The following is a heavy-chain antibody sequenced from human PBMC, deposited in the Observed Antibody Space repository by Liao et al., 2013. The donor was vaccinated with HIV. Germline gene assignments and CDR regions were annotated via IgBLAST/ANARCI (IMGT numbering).Heavy chain of an antibody. D-gene: IGHD3-10*01. Sequence: QVRLQESGPGLAKPSQTLSLTCTVSGDSIGSGNYYWSWIRQPAGKGLEWIGRIHTGGSANYNPSLKSRVTMSVDTSSNQISLKLTSATAADTAVYYCARAGEDLGFDPWGQGTLVTVSS. J-gene: IGHJ5*02. CDR2: IHTGGSA. V-gene: IGHV4-61*02. CDR1: GDSIGSGNYY. CDR3: ARAGEDLGFDP.